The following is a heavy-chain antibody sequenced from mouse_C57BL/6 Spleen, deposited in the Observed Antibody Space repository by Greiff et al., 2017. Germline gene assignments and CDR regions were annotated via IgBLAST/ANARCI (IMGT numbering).Heavy chain of an antibody. J-gene: IGHJ2*01. CDR1: GYAFSSYW. V-gene: IGHV1-80*01. CDR3: ARSSYYGSSYDYFDY. CDR2: IYPGDGNT. D-gene: IGHD1-1*01. Sequence: QVHVKQSGAELVKPGASVKISCKASGYAFSSYWMNWVKQRPGKGLEWIGQIYPGDGNTNYNGKFKGKATLTADKSSSTAYMQLSSLTSEDSAVYFCARSSYYGSSYDYFDYWGQGTTLTVSS.